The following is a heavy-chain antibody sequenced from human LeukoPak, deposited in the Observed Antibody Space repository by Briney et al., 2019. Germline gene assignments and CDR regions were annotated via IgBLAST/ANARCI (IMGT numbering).Heavy chain of an antibody. V-gene: IGHV3-23*01. CDR2: ISGSGGST. D-gene: IGHD6-19*01. CDR3: ATQNEGWLVTTGSY. CDR1: GFTFSSSW. Sequence: QPGGSLRLSCAASGFTFSSSWMSWVRQAPGKGLEWVSAISGSGGSTYYADSVKGRFTISRDNSKNTLYLQMNSLRAEDTAVYYCATQNEGWLVTTGSYWGQGTLVTVSS. J-gene: IGHJ4*02.